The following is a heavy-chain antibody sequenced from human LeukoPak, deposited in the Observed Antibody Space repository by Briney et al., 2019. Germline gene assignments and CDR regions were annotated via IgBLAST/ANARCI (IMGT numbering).Heavy chain of an antibody. J-gene: IGHJ4*02. CDR1: GGSISSYY. Sequence: SETLSLTCTVSGGSISSYYWSWIRRPPGKGLEWIGYIYYSGSTNYNPSLKSRVTISVDTSKNQFSLKLSSVPAADTAVYYCAREPPYYDFWGGSFDYWGQGTLVTVSS. D-gene: IGHD3-3*01. CDR2: IYYSGST. CDR3: AREPPYYDFWGGSFDY. V-gene: IGHV4-59*01.